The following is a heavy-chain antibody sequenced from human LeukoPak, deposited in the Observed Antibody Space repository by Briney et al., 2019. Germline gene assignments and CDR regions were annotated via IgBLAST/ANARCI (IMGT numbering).Heavy chain of an antibody. D-gene: IGHD1-14*01. CDR3: AKNRYFHP. J-gene: IGHJ5*02. CDR2: IYNSGST. Sequence: SETLSLTCIVSGDSISNYYWSWIRQPPGKGLEWIGYIYNSGSTNYNPSLKSRVTISVDTSKNQFSLNLSSVTAADTAVYYCAKNRYFHPWGQGTLVTVSS. V-gene: IGHV4-59*01. CDR1: GDSISNYY.